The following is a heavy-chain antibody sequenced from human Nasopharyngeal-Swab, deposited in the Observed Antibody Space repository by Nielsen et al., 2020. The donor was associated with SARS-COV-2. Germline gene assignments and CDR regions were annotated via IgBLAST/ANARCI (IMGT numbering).Heavy chain of an antibody. CDR3: TTQSPSLTIFGVPHDAFDI. J-gene: IGHJ3*02. CDR1: GFTFSNAW. V-gene: IGHV3-15*01. Sequence: GESLKISCAASGFTFSNAWMSWVRQAPGKGLEWVGRIKSKTDGGTTDYAAPVKGRFTISRDDSKNTLYLQMNSLKTEDTAVYYCTTQSPSLTIFGVPHDAFDIWGQGTMVTVSS. D-gene: IGHD3-3*01. CDR2: IKSKTDGGTT.